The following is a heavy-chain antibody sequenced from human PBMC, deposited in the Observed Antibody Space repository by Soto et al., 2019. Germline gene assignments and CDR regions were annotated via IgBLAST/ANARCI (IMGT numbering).Heavy chain of an antibody. CDR1: GFTFSSYA. D-gene: IGHD3-16*01. CDR3: AGLAYYFDH. CDR2: IWSDGSKQ. Sequence: QVQLVESGGGVVQPGRSLSLSCAASGFTFSSYAMHWVRQAPGKGLEWVALIWSDGSKQHYADSVKGRFNISRDNSKNTLYLQMNRLRAEDTAVYYCAGLAYYFDHRGQGGLVSVSS. J-gene: IGHJ4*02. V-gene: IGHV3-33*01.